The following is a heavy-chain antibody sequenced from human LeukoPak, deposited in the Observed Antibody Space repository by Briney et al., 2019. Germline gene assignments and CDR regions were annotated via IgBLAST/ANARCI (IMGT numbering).Heavy chain of an antibody. D-gene: IGHD2-15*01. CDR1: GFSFSTYE. Sequence: GSLRLSCAASGFSFSTYEMNWVRQAPGKGLQWVSYISRGGDEIYYGDSVKGRFTVSRDNAKNSLYLQMNSLRVEDTAVYYCARDQLYCSGGICYFDYWGQGTLVTVSS. V-gene: IGHV3-48*03. CDR2: ISRGGDEI. CDR3: ARDQLYCSGGICYFDY. J-gene: IGHJ4*02.